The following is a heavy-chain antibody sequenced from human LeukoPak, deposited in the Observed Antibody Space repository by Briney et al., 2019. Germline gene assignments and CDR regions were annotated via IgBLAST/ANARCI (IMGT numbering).Heavy chain of an antibody. CDR2: ISSSSSYI. Sequence: TGGSLRLSCAASGFTFSSYSMNWVRQAPGKGLEWVSSISSSSSYIYYADSVKGRFTISRDNAKNSLYLQMNSLRAEDTAVYYCAKIAAAGTEFDYWGQGTLVTVSS. D-gene: IGHD6-13*01. J-gene: IGHJ4*02. CDR3: AKIAAAGTEFDY. V-gene: IGHV3-21*04. CDR1: GFTFSSYS.